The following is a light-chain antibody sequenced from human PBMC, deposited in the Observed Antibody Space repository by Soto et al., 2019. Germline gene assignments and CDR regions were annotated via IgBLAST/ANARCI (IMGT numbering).Light chain of an antibody. J-gene: IGKJ4*01. CDR1: QSVSSRY. CDR2: GAS. CDR3: QQYGSSPPIT. Sequence: EIVLTQSPGTLSLSPGERATLSCRASQSVSSRYLAWYQQKAGQAPRLLIYGASSRATGIPDSFSGSGAGTDFTLTISRLEPEDFAVYYCQQYGSSPPITFGGGTKVEIK. V-gene: IGKV3-20*01.